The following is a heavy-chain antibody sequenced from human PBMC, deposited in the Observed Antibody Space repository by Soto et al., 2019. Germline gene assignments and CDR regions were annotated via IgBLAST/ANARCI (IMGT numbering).Heavy chain of an antibody. CDR2: IKQDGSEK. D-gene: IGHD1-26*01. CDR1: GFTFSSFW. J-gene: IGHJ4*02. CDR3: VRDRSGSYLEGFDY. Sequence: EVQLVESGGGLVQLGGSRRLSCAASGFTFSSFWMTWVRQAPGQGLEWVANIKQDGSEKYYVDSVKGRFTISRDNARNSLFLEMKRLSSEDTAVYSCVRDRSGSYLEGFDYWGQGTLVTVSS. V-gene: IGHV3-7*01.